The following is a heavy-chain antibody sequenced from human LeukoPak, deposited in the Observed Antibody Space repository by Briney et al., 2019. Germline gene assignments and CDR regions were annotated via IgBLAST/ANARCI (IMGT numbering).Heavy chain of an antibody. D-gene: IGHD6-13*01. CDR1: GFTFSSYA. CDR2: ISYDGSNK. V-gene: IGHV3-30*04. Sequence: GGSLRLSCAASGFTFSSYAMHWVRQAPGKGLEWGAVISYDGSNKYYADSVKGRFTISRDNSKNTLYLQMNSLRAEETAVYYCARGESVVAVGSSWWANYFDYWGQGTLVTVSS. J-gene: IGHJ4*02. CDR3: ARGESVVAVGSSWWANYFDY.